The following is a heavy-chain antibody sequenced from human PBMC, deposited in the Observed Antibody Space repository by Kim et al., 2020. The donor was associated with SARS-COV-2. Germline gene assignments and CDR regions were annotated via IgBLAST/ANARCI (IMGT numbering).Heavy chain of an antibody. D-gene: IGHD3-10*01. CDR1: GGSISSGGYY. Sequence: SETLSLTCTVSGGSISSGGYYWSWIRQHPGKGLEWIGYIYYSGSTYYNPSLKSRVTISVDTSKNQFSLKLSSVTAADTAVYYCARDRGKMVQGVDGMDVWGQGTTVTVSS. CDR2: IYYSGST. V-gene: IGHV4-31*03. J-gene: IGHJ6*02. CDR3: ARDRGKMVQGVDGMDV.